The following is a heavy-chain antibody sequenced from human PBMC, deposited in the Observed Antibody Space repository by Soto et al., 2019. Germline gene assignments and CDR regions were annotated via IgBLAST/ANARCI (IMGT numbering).Heavy chain of an antibody. CDR2: ISYDGSNK. CDR3: ARDLTSSPSYYDFWSGYWDFDY. D-gene: IGHD3-3*01. J-gene: IGHJ4*02. V-gene: IGHV3-30-3*01. CDR1: GFTFSSYA. Sequence: GGSLRLSCAASGFTFSSYAMHWVRQAPGKGLEWVAVISYDGSNKYYADSVKGRFTISRDNSKNTLYLQMNSLRAEDTAVYYCARDLTSSPSYYDFWSGYWDFDYWGQGTLATAPS.